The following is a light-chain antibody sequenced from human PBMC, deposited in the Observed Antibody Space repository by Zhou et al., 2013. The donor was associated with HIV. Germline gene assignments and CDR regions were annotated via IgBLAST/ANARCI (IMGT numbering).Light chain of an antibody. V-gene: IGKV1-39*01. J-gene: IGKJ2*01. CDR1: QPIGSF. CDR2: GTS. CDR3: QQSYSYPQT. Sequence: IQMTQSPSSLSASVGDRVNLTCRASQPIGSFLNWYQQNPGKAPILLIYGTSSLQGGVPSRFSGSGSGTDFTLTLNSVQPEDSATYYCQQSYSYPQTFGQGTKLEIK.